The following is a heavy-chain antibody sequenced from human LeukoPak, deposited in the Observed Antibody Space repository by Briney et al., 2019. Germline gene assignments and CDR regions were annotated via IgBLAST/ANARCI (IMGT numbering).Heavy chain of an antibody. Sequence: GGSLRLSCAASGFTLGGHDMHWVRQTTGDGLEWVAAVSAGHHAFYAGSVKGRFTVSREDAKNSLYLQMNSLRAGDTAVYYCVREARGYHYTYFDYWGQGSLVTVSS. J-gene: IGHJ4*02. CDR2: VSAGHHA. CDR1: GFTLGGHD. CDR3: VREARGYHYTYFDY. V-gene: IGHV3-13*01. D-gene: IGHD5-18*01.